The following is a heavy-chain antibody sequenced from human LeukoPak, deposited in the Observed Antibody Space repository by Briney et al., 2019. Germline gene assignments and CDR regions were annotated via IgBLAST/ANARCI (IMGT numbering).Heavy chain of an antibody. D-gene: IGHD3-10*01. CDR1: GYSISSGYY. V-gene: IGHV4-38-2*02. CDR3: ARSGSGSYYNEIFDY. Sequence: PSETLSLTCTVSGYSISSGYYWGWIRHPPGKGLEWIGSIYHSGSTYYNPSLKSRVTISVDTSKNQFSLKLSSVTAADTAVYYCARSGSGSYYNEIFDYWGQGTLVTVSS. CDR2: IYHSGST. J-gene: IGHJ4*02.